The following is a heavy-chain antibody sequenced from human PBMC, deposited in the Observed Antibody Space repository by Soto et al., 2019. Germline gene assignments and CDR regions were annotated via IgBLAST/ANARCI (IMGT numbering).Heavy chain of an antibody. Sequence: GTLSLTGAVAGCSSRRRNGWSGVGHPPGRGLKWIGEIYHSGSTNYNPSLKSRVTIPVDKSKNQFSLKLSSVTAADTAVYYCAGQPTAGSFYDLGSYYYYYGMDVWGQGTTVT. V-gene: IGHV4-4*02. CDR1: GCSSRRRNG. CDR3: AGQPTAGSFYDLGSYYYYYGMDV. J-gene: IGHJ6*02. D-gene: IGHD3-16*01. CDR2: IYHSGST.